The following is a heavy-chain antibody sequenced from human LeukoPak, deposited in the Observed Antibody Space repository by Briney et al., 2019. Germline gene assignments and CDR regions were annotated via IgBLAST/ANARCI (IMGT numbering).Heavy chain of an antibody. D-gene: IGHD2-15*01. V-gene: IGHV1-69*13. CDR3: ARDRRGYCSGGSCQPYNWFDP. CDR2: IIPIFGTA. CDR1: GGTFSSYA. Sequence: SVKVSCKASGGTFSSYAISWVRQAPGQGLEWMGGIIPIFGTANYAQKFQGRVTITADESTSTAYMELSSLRSGDTAVYYCARDRRGYCSGGSCQPYNWFDPWGQGTLVTVSS. J-gene: IGHJ5*02.